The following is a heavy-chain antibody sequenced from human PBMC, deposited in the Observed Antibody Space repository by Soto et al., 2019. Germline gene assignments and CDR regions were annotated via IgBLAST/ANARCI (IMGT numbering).Heavy chain of an antibody. CDR3: AHFSDLEWFDP. CDR2: IFYTGST. Sequence: SETLSLTCTVSGGSISRYFWSWIRQSPGKRLEWIGYIFYTGSTTYNPSLKSRVTISIDTSKNQFSLKLSSLTAADTAVYYCAHFSDLEWFDPWGQGXLVTVSS. V-gene: IGHV4-59*01. CDR1: GGSISRYF. D-gene: IGHD2-21*01. J-gene: IGHJ5*02.